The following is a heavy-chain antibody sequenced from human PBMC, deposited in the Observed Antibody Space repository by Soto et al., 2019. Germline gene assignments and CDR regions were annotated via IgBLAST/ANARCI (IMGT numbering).Heavy chain of an antibody. CDR1: VYTFTSYG. J-gene: IGHJ4*02. Sequence: ASAKGSCKASVYTFTSYGISWVRQAPGQGLEWMGWISAYNGNTKYAQKLQGRVTMTTDTSTSTAYMELRSLRSDDTAVYYCARDSPPVDYWGQGTLVTVSS. V-gene: IGHV1-18*01. CDR2: ISAYNGNT. CDR3: ARDSPPVDY.